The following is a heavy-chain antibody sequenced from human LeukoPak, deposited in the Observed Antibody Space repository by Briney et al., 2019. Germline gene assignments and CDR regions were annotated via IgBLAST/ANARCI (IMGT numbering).Heavy chain of an antibody. CDR3: ARDYGGNSGSFGY. V-gene: IGHV3-21*01. J-gene: IGHJ4*02. D-gene: IGHD4-23*01. CDR1: GFTFSSYS. Sequence: GGSLRLSCAASGFTFSSYSMNWVRQAPGKGLEWVSSISSSSYIYYADSVKGRFTISRDNAKNSLYLQMNSLRAEDTAVYYCARDYGGNSGSFGYWGQGTLVTVSS. CDR2: ISSSSYI.